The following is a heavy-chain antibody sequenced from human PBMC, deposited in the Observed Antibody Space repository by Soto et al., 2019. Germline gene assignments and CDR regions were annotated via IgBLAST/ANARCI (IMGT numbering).Heavy chain of an antibody. V-gene: IGHV4-39*01. CDR2: IYYSGST. D-gene: IGHD2-2*01. CDR1: GGSISSSSYY. J-gene: IGHJ5*02. CDR3: ASRGSDVVVPAATYNWFDP. Sequence: QLQLQESGPGLVKPSETLSLTCTVSGGSISSSSYYWGWIRQPPGKGLEWIGSIYYSGSTYYNPSLKSRVTISVDTSKNQFSLKLSSVTAADTALSYCASRGSDVVVPAATYNWFDPWGLGTLVTVSS.